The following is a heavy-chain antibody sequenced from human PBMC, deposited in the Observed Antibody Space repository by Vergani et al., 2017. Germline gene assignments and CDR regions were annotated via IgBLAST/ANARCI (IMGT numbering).Heavy chain of an antibody. D-gene: IGHD3/OR15-3a*01. J-gene: IGHJ6*02. V-gene: IGHV1-46*01. CDR3: ARDLGLNYYYGMDV. CDR1: GYTFTSYY. CDR2: LNPSGGST. Sequence: QVQLVQSGAEVKKPGASVTVSCKASGYTFTSYYLHWVRPAPGQGLGWMGILNPSGGSTSYAQKFQGRVTMTRDTSTSTVYMELSSLRSEDTAVYYCARDLGLNYYYGMDVWGQGTTVTVSS.